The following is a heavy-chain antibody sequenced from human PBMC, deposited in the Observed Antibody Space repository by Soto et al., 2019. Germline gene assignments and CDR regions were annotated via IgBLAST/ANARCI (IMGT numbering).Heavy chain of an antibody. CDR3: ARGNPRLLGYCSGGSCYSAGWFDP. CDR2: IWYDGSNK. V-gene: IGHV3-33*01. D-gene: IGHD2-15*01. Sequence: GGSLRLSCAASGFTFSSYGMHWVRQAPGKGLEWVAVIWYDGSNKYYADSVKGRFTISRDNSKNTLYLQMNSLRAEDTAVYYCARGNPRLLGYCSGGSCYSAGWFDPWGQGTLVTVSS. J-gene: IGHJ5*02. CDR1: GFTFSSYG.